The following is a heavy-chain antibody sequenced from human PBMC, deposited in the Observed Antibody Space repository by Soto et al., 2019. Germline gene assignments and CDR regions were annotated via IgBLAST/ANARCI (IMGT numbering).Heavy chain of an antibody. J-gene: IGHJ6*02. Sequence: PSETLSLTCAVSGGSISSSNWWSWVRQPPGKGLEWIGEIYHSGSTNYNPSLKSRVTISVDKSKNQFSLKLSSVTAADTAVYYCARIGDFWSGRTYGMDVWGQGTTVTVSS. V-gene: IGHV4-4*02. CDR3: ARIGDFWSGRTYGMDV. CDR1: GGSISSSNW. CDR2: IYHSGST. D-gene: IGHD3-3*01.